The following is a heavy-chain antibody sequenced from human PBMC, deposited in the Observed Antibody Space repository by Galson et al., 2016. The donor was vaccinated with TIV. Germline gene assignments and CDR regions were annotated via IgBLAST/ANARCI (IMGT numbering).Heavy chain of an antibody. CDR3: ARSYDSSGNRGRFDH. J-gene: IGHJ4*02. D-gene: IGHD3-22*01. CDR1: GLTVSTNY. V-gene: IGHV3-53*01. CDR2: LYSDGSA. Sequence: SLRLSCAASGLTVSTNYMSWVRQAPGKGLEWVSILYSDGSAYYADSVKGRFTISRDNFKNTVYLQLNSLRADDTAVYYCARSYDSSGNRGRFDHWGQGTLVTVSS.